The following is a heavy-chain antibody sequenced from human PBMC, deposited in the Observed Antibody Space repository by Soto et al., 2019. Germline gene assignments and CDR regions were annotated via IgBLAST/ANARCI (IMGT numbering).Heavy chain of an antibody. CDR3: AAEGGFCSGTSCYDGGRYYYYGMDV. J-gene: IGHJ6*02. CDR1: GFIFSTYS. D-gene: IGHD2-2*01. CDR2: ISGSSSIT. V-gene: IGHV3-48*02. Sequence: PVGSLRLSCAASGFIFSTYSMNWVRQAPGKGLEWVSYISGSSSITYYADSVKGRFTVSRDNAKNSLYLQMNSLRDEDTAVYYCAAEGGFCSGTSCYDGGRYYYYGMDVWGQGTTVTVSS.